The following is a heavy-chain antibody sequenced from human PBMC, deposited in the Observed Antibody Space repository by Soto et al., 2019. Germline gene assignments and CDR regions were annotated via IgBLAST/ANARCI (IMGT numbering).Heavy chain of an antibody. CDR3: ERGTSWQLTFEY. D-gene: IGHD6-13*01. J-gene: IGHJ4*02. CDR1: GDSISSYC. CDR2: ISYSGST. V-gene: IGHV4-59*01. Sequence: SETLSLTCTVSGDSISSYCWSWIRQPAGERLEWVGYISYSGSTDYNPSLKSRVTISGDTSKNPFSLKVSSVTAADTAVYYCERGTSWQLTFEYWGQGTLVTVSS.